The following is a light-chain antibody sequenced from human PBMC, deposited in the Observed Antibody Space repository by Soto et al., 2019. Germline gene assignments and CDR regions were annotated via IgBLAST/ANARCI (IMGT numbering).Light chain of an antibody. CDR1: QSIGSN. CDR3: QQYGSSPPYT. Sequence: EVVLTQSPATLSLSPGERATLSCRASQSIGSNLIWYQQKPGQAPRLLIYGASTRATGVPARFWGSGSGTDFTLTISSLEPEDFAVYYCQQYGSSPPYTFGQGTKLEI. J-gene: IGKJ2*01. CDR2: GAS. V-gene: IGKV3-20*01.